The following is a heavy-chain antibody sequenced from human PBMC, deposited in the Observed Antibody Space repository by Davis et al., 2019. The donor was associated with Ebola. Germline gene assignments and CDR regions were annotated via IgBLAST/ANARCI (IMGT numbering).Heavy chain of an antibody. J-gene: IGHJ5*02. Sequence: GESLKISCAASGFTFSSYSMNWVRQAPGKGLEWVSYISSSSSTIYYADSVKGRFTISRDNAKNSLYLQMNSLRDEDTAVYYCAKDLSSSSSGFWGWFDPWGQGTLVTVSS. CDR3: AKDLSSSSSGFWGWFDP. CDR2: ISSSSSTI. CDR1: GFTFSSYS. V-gene: IGHV3-48*02. D-gene: IGHD6-6*01.